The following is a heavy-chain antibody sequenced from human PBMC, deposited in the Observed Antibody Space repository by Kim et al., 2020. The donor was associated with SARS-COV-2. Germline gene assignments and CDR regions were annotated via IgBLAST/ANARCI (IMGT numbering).Heavy chain of an antibody. J-gene: IGHJ4*02. CDR2: IYYSGST. D-gene: IGHD3-10*01. Sequence: SETLSLTCTVSGGSISSSSYYWGWIRQPPGKGLEWIGSIYYSGSTYYNPSLKSRVTISVDTSKNQFSLKLSSVTAADTAVYYCARHVDGSHYYGSGSQHRYNDYWGQGTLVTVSS. CDR3: ARHVDGSHYYGSGSQHRYNDY. V-gene: IGHV4-39*01. CDR1: GGSISSSSYY.